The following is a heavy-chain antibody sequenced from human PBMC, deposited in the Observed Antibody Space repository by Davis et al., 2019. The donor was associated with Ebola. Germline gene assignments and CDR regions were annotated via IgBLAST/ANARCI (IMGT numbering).Heavy chain of an antibody. D-gene: IGHD3-3*01. CDR3: ARGMTIFGGAPTDAFDI. J-gene: IGHJ3*02. Sequence: GSLRLSCTVSGYSISSGYYWSWIRQPPGKGLEWIGYIYYSGSTNYNPSLKSRVTISVDTSKNHFSLKLTSVTAADTAVYHCARGMTIFGGAPTDAFDIWGRGTMVTVSS. CDR1: GYSISSGYY. CDR2: IYYSGST. V-gene: IGHV4-61*03.